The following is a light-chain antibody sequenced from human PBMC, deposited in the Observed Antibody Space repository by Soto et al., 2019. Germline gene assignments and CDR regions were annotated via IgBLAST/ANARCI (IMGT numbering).Light chain of an antibody. Sequence: AILLTQSPSSLSASVGDRVTITCRASQGIRSALGWYQQKPGKVPKLLIYAASTLQSGVPSRFSGSGSGTDFTLTISSLQPEDFATYYCLLDFSYFWAFGQGTKVEVK. CDR1: QGIRSA. CDR3: LLDFSYFWA. J-gene: IGKJ1*01. CDR2: AAS. V-gene: IGKV1-6*01.